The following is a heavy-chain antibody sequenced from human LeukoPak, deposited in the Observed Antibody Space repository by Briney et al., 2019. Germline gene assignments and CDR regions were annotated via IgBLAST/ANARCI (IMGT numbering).Heavy chain of an antibody. CDR1: GFTFSSYW. V-gene: IGHV3-7*04. J-gene: IGHJ4*02. Sequence: GGSLRLSCAASGFTFSSYWMTWFRQAPGKGLEWVANINEDGSGKYYVDSVKGRFTISRDNAKNSLNLQMITLGAEDTAVYYCARDSSRDSGSSNDCWGQGTLVTVSS. CDR3: ARDSSRDSGSSNDC. D-gene: IGHD3-10*01. CDR2: INEDGSGK.